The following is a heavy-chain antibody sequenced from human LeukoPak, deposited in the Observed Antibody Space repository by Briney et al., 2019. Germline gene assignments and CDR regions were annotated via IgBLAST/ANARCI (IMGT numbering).Heavy chain of an antibody. V-gene: IGHV1-2*02. CDR2: INPNSGGT. Sequence: GASVKVSCKASGYTFTGYYMHWVRQAPGQGLEWMGWINPNSGGTNYAQKLQGRVTMTTDTSTSTAYMELRSLRSDDTAVYYCARDLVNYYDSSGYYYWGQGTLVTVSS. D-gene: IGHD3-22*01. CDR3: ARDLVNYYDSSGYYY. CDR1: GYTFTGYY. J-gene: IGHJ4*02.